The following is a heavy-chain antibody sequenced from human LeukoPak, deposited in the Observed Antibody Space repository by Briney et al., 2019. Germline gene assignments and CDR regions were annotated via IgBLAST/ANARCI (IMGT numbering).Heavy chain of an antibody. D-gene: IGHD3-3*01. J-gene: IGHJ4*02. Sequence: GGSLRLSRAASGFTLSDYGMHWVRQAPGQGLEWVAAIWFDGSVKHYSDAVKGRFTISRDNSLNTLYLQMNSLRVEDTAIYYCAKDTGVQFLEPAFWGQGTLVTVVS. V-gene: IGHV3-33*06. CDR1: GFTLSDYG. CDR2: IWFDGSVK. CDR3: AKDTGVQFLEPAF.